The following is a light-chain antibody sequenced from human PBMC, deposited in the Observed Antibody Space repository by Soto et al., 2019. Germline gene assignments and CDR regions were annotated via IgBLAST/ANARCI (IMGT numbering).Light chain of an antibody. V-gene: IGKV3-20*01. CDR2: GAS. J-gene: IGKJ4*01. Sequence: SVLTQSAGTLSLSQGERATLSCRASQSVSNNYLAWYQQKPGQAPRLLIYGASTRATGIPARFSGSGSGTEFTLTISSLEPEDFAVYCCQQYIRWPLTFGGGTKVDIK. CDR1: QSVSNNY. CDR3: QQYIRWPLT.